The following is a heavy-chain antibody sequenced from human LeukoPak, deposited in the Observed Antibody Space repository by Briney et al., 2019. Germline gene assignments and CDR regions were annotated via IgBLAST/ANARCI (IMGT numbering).Heavy chain of an antibody. CDR2: IKQDGSEK. V-gene: IGHV3-7*01. J-gene: IGHJ4*02. CDR1: GFTFSSYW. CDR3: ARGKRLQYYFDH. Sequence: GGSLILSCAASGFTFSSYWMSRVRQAPGKGLEWVDNIKQDGSEKYYVDSVKGRFTISRDNAKNSLYLQMNSLRAEDTAVYYCARGKRLQYYFDHWGQGTLVTVSS.